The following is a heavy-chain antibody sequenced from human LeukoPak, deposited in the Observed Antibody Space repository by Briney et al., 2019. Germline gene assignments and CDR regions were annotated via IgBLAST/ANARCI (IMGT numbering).Heavy chain of an antibody. CDR2: ISSSSSTI. CDR3: ARTILLWFGELFNPYDY. J-gene: IGHJ4*02. V-gene: IGHV3-48*04. D-gene: IGHD3-10*01. Sequence: GGSLRLSCAASGFTFSSYSMNWVRQAPGKGLEWVSYISSSSSTIYYADSVKGRFTISRDNAENSLYLQMNSLRAEDTAVYYCARTILLWFGELFNPYDYWGQGTLVTVSS. CDR1: GFTFSSYS.